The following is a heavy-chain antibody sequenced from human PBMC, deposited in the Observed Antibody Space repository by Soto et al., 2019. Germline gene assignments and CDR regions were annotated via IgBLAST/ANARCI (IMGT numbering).Heavy chain of an antibody. V-gene: IGHV4-34*01. CDR3: ARDHPISDCSGGSCRHWFDP. Sequence: SETLSLTCAVYGGSFSGYYWSWIRQPPGKGLEWIGEINHSGSTNYNPSLKSRVTISVDTSKNQFSLKLSSVTAADTAVYYCARDHPISDCSGGSCRHWFDPWGQGTLVTVSS. CDR1: GGSFSGYY. J-gene: IGHJ5*02. D-gene: IGHD2-15*01. CDR2: INHSGST.